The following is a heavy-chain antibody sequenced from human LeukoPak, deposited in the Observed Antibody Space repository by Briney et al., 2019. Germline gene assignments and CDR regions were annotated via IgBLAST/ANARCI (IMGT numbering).Heavy chain of an antibody. V-gene: IGHV4-4*02. D-gene: IGHD3-22*01. Sequence: TSETLSLTCAVSGGSITTRNFWSWVRQPPGKGLEWIAEMHHDGSANYNPSLKSRVSMSVDKSKNQFSLKLSSVTAADTAVYYCARLYYYDSSGYYKALPDYWGQGTLVTVSS. J-gene: IGHJ4*02. CDR2: MHHDGSA. CDR1: GGSITTRNF. CDR3: ARLYYYDSSGYYKALPDY.